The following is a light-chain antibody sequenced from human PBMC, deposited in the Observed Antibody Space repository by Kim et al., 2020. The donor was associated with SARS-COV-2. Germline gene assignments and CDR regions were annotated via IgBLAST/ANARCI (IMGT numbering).Light chain of an antibody. CDR3: QQYGSSPST. CDR1: QSVSSNY. CDR2: GAS. Sequence: EIVLTQSPGTLSLSPGERATLSCRASQSVSSNYLAWYQQKPGQAPRLLIYGASSRTTGISDRFSGSGSGTDFTLTISRLEPEDSAVYFCQQYGSSPSTFGQGTKVDIK. V-gene: IGKV3-20*01. J-gene: IGKJ1*01.